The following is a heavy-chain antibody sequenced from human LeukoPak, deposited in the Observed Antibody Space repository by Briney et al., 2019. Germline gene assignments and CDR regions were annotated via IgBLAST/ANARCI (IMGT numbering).Heavy chain of an antibody. CDR3: AKDDGGDQLLSHAFDI. CDR1: GFTFSSYA. Sequence: GGSLRLSCAASGFTFSSYAMSWVRQAPGKGLEWVSDISGSGGSTYYADSVKGRFTISRDNSKNTLYLQMNSLRAEDTAVYYCAKDDGGDQLLSHAFDIWGQGTMVTVSS. D-gene: IGHD2-2*01. V-gene: IGHV3-23*01. CDR2: ISGSGGST. J-gene: IGHJ3*02.